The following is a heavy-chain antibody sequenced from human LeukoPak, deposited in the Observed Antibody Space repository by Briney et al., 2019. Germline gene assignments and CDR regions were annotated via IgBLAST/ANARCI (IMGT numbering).Heavy chain of an antibody. CDR3: ARDLAWGAFDY. Sequence: GGSLRLSCVASGFTFSSYWMTWVRQAPGKGLEWLSGVSPPGGGTYYADSVKGRFTISRDDSKNTLSLQMNSLRVEDTAVYYCARDLAWGAFDYWGQGTLVTVSS. CDR1: GFTFSSYW. CDR2: VSPPGGGT. D-gene: IGHD7-27*01. V-gene: IGHV3-23*01. J-gene: IGHJ4*02.